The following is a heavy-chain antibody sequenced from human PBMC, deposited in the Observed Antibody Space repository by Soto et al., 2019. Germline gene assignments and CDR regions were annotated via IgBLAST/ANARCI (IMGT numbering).Heavy chain of an antibody. CDR3: AKERYSSSSLGRRSYFDY. D-gene: IGHD6-6*01. V-gene: IGHV3-30*18. CDR2: ISYDGSNK. CDR1: GFTFSSYG. J-gene: IGHJ4*02. Sequence: PGGSLRLSCAASGFTFSSYGMHWVRQAPGKGLEWVAVISYDGSNKYYADSVKGRFTISRDNSKNTLYLQMNSLRAEDTAVYYCAKERYSSSSLGRRSYFDYWGQGTLVTVSS.